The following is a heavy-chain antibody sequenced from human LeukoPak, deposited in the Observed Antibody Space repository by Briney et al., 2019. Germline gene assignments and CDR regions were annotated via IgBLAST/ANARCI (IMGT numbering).Heavy chain of an antibody. D-gene: IGHD2-2*01. CDR3: AREENAVFDY. V-gene: IGHV4-59*01. J-gene: IGHJ4*02. CDR2: IYYSGST. Sequence: PSETLSLTCNVSGGSISSYYWSWIRQPPGKGLEWIGYIYYSGSTNYNPSLKSRVTISVDTSKHQYSLKLSSVAAADTAVYYCAREENAVFDYWGQGTLVTVSS. CDR1: GGSISSYY.